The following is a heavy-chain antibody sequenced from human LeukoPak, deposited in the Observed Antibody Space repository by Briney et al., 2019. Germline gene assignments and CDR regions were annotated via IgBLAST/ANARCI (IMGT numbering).Heavy chain of an antibody. Sequence: SVKFSCKASGGTFSSFAISWVRQAPGQGLEWMGRIIPILGIANYAQKFQGRVTITADKSTSTAYMELSSLRSEDTAVYYCARNVAAAATNWFDPWGQGTLVTVSS. J-gene: IGHJ5*02. D-gene: IGHD6-13*01. CDR1: GGTFSSFA. CDR2: IIPILGIA. V-gene: IGHV1-69*04. CDR3: ARNVAAAATNWFDP.